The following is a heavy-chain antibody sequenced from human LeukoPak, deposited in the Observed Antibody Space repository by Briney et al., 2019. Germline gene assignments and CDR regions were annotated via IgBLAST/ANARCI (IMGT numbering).Heavy chain of an antibody. CDR3: ARFLDYYDSSGYDNFDY. CDR2: INPNSGGT. V-gene: IGHV1-2*02. CDR1: GYTFTGYY. J-gene: IGHJ4*02. D-gene: IGHD3-22*01. Sequence: ASVKVSCKASGYTFTGYYMHWVRQAPGQGLEWMGWINPNSGGTNYAQKLQGRVTMTTDTSTSTAYMELRSLRSDDTAVYYCARFLDYYDSSGYDNFDYWGQGTLVTVSS.